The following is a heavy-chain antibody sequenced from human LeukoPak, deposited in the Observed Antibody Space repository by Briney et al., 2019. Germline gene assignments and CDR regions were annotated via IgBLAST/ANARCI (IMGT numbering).Heavy chain of an antibody. CDR2: VYYTGPT. V-gene: IGHV4-39*01. CDR3: ARLTALAGHRGAFDI. Sequence: SETLSLTCTVSGGSISGHTYYWDWLRQPPGKGLEWIGTVYYTGPTFYNASLKSRVAISLDTSKSQFSLQLSPVTAADTAIYYCARLTALAGHRGAFDIWGQGTMVTVSS. J-gene: IGHJ3*02. D-gene: IGHD6-19*01. CDR1: GGSISGHTYY.